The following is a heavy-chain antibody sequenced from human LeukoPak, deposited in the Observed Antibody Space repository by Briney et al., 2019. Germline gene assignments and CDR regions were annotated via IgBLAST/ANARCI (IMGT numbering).Heavy chain of an antibody. V-gene: IGHV3-7*01. Sequence: PGGSLRLSCAASGFTFSSYWMSWVRQAPGKGLEWVANIKQDGSEKYYVDSVKGRFTISRDNAKNSLYLQMNSLRAEDTAVYYCARAASTVVPAVLNWFDPWGQGTLVTVSS. CDR1: GFTFSSYW. CDR3: ARAASTVVPAVLNWFDP. J-gene: IGHJ5*02. CDR2: IKQDGSEK. D-gene: IGHD2-2*01.